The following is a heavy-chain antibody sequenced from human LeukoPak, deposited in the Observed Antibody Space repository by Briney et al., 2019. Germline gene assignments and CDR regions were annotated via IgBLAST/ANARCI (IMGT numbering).Heavy chain of an antibody. Sequence: PSETLSLTCTVSGGSISSYYWSWIRQPPGKGLEWIGYIYYSGSTNYNPSLKSRVTISVDTSKNQFSLKLSSVTAADTAVYYCARTYCGGDCYSKRYYYYYYMDVWGKGTTVTISS. D-gene: IGHD2-21*02. CDR3: ARTYCGGDCYSKRYYYYYYMDV. J-gene: IGHJ6*03. V-gene: IGHV4-59*01. CDR1: GGSISSYY. CDR2: IYYSGST.